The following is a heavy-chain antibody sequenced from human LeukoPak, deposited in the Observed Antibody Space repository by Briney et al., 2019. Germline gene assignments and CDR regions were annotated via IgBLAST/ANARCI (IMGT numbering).Heavy chain of an antibody. Sequence: ASVKVSCKVSGYTLTELSMHWVRQAPGKGLEWMGGFDPEDSETIYAQKFQGRVTMTEDTSTDTAYMELSSLRSEDTAVYYCATVSTSGSLPVGWFDPWGQGTLVTVSS. D-gene: IGHD1-26*01. CDR1: GYTLTELS. CDR3: ATVSTSGSLPVGWFDP. V-gene: IGHV1-24*01. CDR2: FDPEDSET. J-gene: IGHJ5*02.